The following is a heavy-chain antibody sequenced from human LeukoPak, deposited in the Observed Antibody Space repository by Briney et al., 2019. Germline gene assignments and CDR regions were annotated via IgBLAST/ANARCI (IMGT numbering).Heavy chain of an antibody. CDR1: GFTSSSYW. J-gene: IGHJ6*02. D-gene: IGHD6-19*01. CDR3: ARADEGGWYNYYYGMDV. V-gene: IGHV3-7*01. CDR2: IKQDGSEK. Sequence: GGSLRLSCAASGFTSSSYWMSWVRQAPGKGLGGVANIKQDGSEKYYVDSVKGRFTISRDNAKNSLYLQMNSLRAEDTAVYYCARADEGGWYNYYYGMDVWGQGTTVTVSS.